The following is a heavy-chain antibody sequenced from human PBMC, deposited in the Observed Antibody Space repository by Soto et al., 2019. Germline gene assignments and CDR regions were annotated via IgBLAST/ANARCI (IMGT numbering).Heavy chain of an antibody. CDR2: INPSGGST. CDR1: GYTFSTYY. J-gene: IGHJ4*02. Sequence: VASVKVSCKASGYTFSTYYMHWVRQAPGQGYEWMGIINPSGGSTTYAQKFQGRVTMTRDTSTTTVYMELSSLKSEDTAVYYCAREGYPFDYWGQGTLVTVSS. D-gene: IGHD5-12*01. V-gene: IGHV1-46*01. CDR3: AREGYPFDY.